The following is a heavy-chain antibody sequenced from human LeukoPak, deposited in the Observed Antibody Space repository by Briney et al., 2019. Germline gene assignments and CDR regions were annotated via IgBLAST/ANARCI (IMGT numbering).Heavy chain of an antibody. V-gene: IGHV1-2*02. D-gene: IGHD6-13*01. J-gene: IGHJ4*02. Sequence: ASVKVSCKASGYTFTGYYMHWVRQAPGQGLEWMGWINPNSGGTNYAQKFQGRVTMTRDTSISTAYMELSRLRSDDTAVYYCAGVYSSSWILPIYYFDYWGQGTLVTVSS. CDR3: AGVYSSSWILPIYYFDY. CDR2: INPNSGGT. CDR1: GYTFTGYY.